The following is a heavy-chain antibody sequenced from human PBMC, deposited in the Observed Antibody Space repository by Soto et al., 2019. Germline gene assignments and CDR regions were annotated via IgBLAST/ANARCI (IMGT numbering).Heavy chain of an antibody. J-gene: IGHJ6*02. Sequence: EVQLLESGGGLVQPGGSLRLSCSASGFTFSSYAMSWVRQAPGKGLEWVSAVSGSGGTTYYADSVKGRFTISRDNSKNTLYLKMNSLRAEDTAAYYCAKPPYSSSPYYYYGMDVWGQGTTVTVSS. D-gene: IGHD6-6*01. CDR2: VSGSGGTT. V-gene: IGHV3-23*01. CDR1: GFTFSSYA. CDR3: AKPPYSSSPYYYYGMDV.